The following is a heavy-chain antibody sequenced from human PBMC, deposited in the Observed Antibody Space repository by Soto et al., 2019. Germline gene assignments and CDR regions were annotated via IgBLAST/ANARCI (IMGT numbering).Heavy chain of an antibody. Sequence: GGSLRLSCAASGFTVNNHSLSWVRQAPGKGLEWVSVIYSGGATYYADSAKGRFTIARDNSKNTLYLRMNNLIAEDTAVNYGAKDYGSGRMGYWGQGALVTVSS. J-gene: IGHJ4*02. V-gene: IGHV3-53*01. D-gene: IGHD2-15*01. CDR1: GFTVNNHS. CDR3: AKDYGSGRMGY. CDR2: IYSGGAT.